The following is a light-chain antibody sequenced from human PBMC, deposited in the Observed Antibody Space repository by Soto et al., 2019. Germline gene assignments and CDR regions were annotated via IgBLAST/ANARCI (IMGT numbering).Light chain of an antibody. V-gene: IGKV3-15*01. J-gene: IGKJ5*01. CDR2: DTS. CDR3: QQYNSWRSIT. CDR1: QSIRNT. Sequence: EIVMTQSPATLSLSPGERATLSWWASQSIRNTLAWYQHRPGQAPRLLIYDTSTRAAGIPARFSGSGSGTDFTLTISSLQSEDFAVYYCQQYNSWRSITYGQGTRLEIK.